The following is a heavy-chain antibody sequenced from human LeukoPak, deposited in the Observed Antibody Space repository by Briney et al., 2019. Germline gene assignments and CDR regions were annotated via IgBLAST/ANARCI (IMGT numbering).Heavy chain of an antibody. Sequence: PGGSLRLSCAASGFTFSRYGMHWVRQAPGKGLEWVAVISYDGSNKYYADSVKGRFTISRDNSKNTLYLQMNSLRAEDTAVYYCAKSLGNSLGYWGQGTLVTVSS. D-gene: IGHD4-23*01. CDR1: GFTFSRYG. CDR3: AKSLGNSLGY. J-gene: IGHJ4*02. CDR2: ISYDGSNK. V-gene: IGHV3-30*18.